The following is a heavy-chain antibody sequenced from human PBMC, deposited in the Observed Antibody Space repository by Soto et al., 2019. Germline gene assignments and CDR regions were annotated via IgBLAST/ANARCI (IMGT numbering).Heavy chain of an antibody. D-gene: IGHD1-1*01. V-gene: IGHV3-48*01. CDR1: GFTFSNYG. CDR3: ATPLITTVGTTA. CDR2: ISSSSSTI. Sequence: GGSLRLSCAASGFTFSNYGINWVRQAPGKGLEWVSHISSSSSTIYYAESVKGRFSISRDNAKNSLYLQMSSLRGEDTAVYDGATPLITTVGTTAWGQGTQVTVS. J-gene: IGHJ4*02.